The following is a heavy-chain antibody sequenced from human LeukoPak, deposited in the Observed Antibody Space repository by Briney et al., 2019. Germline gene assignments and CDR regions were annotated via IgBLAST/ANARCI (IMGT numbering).Heavy chain of an antibody. D-gene: IGHD2-2*01. Sequence: SGGSLRLSCAASGFTFSSYWMSWVRQAPGKGLEWVANIKQDGSEKYYVDSAKGRFTISRDNAKNSLYLQMNSLRAEDTAVYYCARDFSVSASAYWSQGTLVTVSS. CDR2: IKQDGSEK. J-gene: IGHJ4*02. CDR1: GFTFSSYW. V-gene: IGHV3-7*01. CDR3: ARDFSVSASAY.